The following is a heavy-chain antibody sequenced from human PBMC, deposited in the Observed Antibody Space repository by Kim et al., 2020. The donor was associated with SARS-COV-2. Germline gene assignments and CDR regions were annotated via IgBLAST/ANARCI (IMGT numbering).Heavy chain of an antibody. CDR1: GFTFGDYA. D-gene: IGHD1-1*01. Sequence: GGSLRLSCTASGFTFGDYAMSWVRQAPGKGLEWVGFIRSKAYGGSTAYAASVKGRFTISRDDYKSIAYLQMNSLKTEDTAVYYCTREGPLYWSPSWYFGMDVWGEGTADTVSS. V-gene: IGHV3-49*04. CDR2: IRSKAYGGST. J-gene: IGHJ6*04. CDR3: TREGPLYWSPSWYFGMDV.